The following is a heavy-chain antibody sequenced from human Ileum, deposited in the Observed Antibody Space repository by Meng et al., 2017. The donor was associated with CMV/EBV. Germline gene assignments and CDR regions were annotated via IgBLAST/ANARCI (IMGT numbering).Heavy chain of an antibody. CDR1: GGSISTDY. CDR3: ARASGFRGAKFDY. J-gene: IGHJ4*02. CDR2: IYTGGNT. V-gene: IGHV4-4*07. Sequence: VHLQESGPGLLKPPDTLSLTCTVSGGSISTDYWTWIRQPAGKGLEWIGHIYTGGNTNYNPSLKSRVTMSVDTSQTQFSLRLSSVTAADTAVYYCARASGFRGAKFDYWGQGILVTVSS. D-gene: IGHD3-10*01.